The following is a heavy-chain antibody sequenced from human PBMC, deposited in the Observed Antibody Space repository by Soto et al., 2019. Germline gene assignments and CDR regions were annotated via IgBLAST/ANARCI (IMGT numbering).Heavy chain of an antibody. V-gene: IGHV3-53*01. D-gene: IGHD3-3*01. CDR2: IQIGGKT. CDR1: GFTGVTSH. Sequence: GGSLRLSCADSGFTGVTSHIHWVRQAPGKGLEWVSAIQIGGKTYYADSVKGRFISSRDNSENTVYLQMSSLRAEDTAVYFCARENVLRFLEWLPRQGMDVWGQGTTVTVSS. CDR3: ARENVLRFLEWLPRQGMDV. J-gene: IGHJ6*02.